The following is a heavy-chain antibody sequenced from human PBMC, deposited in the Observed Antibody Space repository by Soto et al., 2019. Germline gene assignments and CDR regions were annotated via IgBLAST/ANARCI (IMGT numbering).Heavy chain of an antibody. V-gene: IGHV4-39*01. CDR1: GGSISSSSFH. J-gene: IGHJ5*02. Sequence: QLQLQESGPGLVKPSETLSLTCTVSGGSISSSSFHWGWIRQPPGKGLEWIGSIYYSGRTYYSPSPTSRATXPXDXSQXQFSLKLSSVTAADTAVYYCARRERAAGTDWWFDPWGQGTLVTVSS. D-gene: IGHD6-13*01. CDR2: IYYSGRT. CDR3: ARRERAAGTDWWFDP.